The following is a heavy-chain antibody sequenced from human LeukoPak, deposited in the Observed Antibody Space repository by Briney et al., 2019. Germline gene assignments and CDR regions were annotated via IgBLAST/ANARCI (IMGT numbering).Heavy chain of an antibody. Sequence: PSETLSLTCTVSGGSISSYYWSWIRQPPGKGLEWIGYIYYSGSTNYNPSLKSRVTISVDTSKNQFSLKLSSVTAADTAVYYCASYSTDYYDSSGYYAPGGFDYWGQGTLVTVSS. V-gene: IGHV4-59*01. CDR3: ASYSTDYYDSSGYYAPGGFDY. CDR2: IYYSGST. CDR1: GGSISSYY. D-gene: IGHD3-22*01. J-gene: IGHJ4*02.